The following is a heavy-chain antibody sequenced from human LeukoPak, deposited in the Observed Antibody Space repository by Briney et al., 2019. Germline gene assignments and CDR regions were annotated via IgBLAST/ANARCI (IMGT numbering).Heavy chain of an antibody. V-gene: IGHV5-51*01. Sequence: GESLKISCKGSGYTFSSSWIGWVRQMPGKGLEWMGIIYPGDSDTRYSPSFQGQVTISADKSISTAYLQWSSLKASDTAMYYCARQGRLWFGELPNYNWFDPWGQGTLVTVSS. J-gene: IGHJ5*02. CDR3: ARQGRLWFGELPNYNWFDP. D-gene: IGHD3-10*01. CDR2: IYPGDSDT. CDR1: GYTFSSSW.